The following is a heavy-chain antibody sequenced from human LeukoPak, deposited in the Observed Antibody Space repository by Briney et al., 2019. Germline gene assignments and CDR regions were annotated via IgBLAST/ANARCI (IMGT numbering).Heavy chain of an antibody. J-gene: IGHJ5*02. D-gene: IGHD6-19*01. V-gene: IGHV1-69*13. CDR3: ARKYTSGWGPNWFDP. CDR2: IIPIFGTP. CDR1: GYSFISYG. Sequence: ASVKVSCKASGYSFISYGINWVRQAPGQGLEWMGGIIPIFGTPNYAQKFQGRVTITADESTTTAYMELSSLTSEDTAVYYCARKYTSGWGPNWFDPWGQGTLVTVSS.